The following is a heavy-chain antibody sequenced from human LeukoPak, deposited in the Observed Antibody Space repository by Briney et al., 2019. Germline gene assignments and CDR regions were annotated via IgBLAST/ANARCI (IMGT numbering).Heavy chain of an antibody. V-gene: IGHV4-39*01. D-gene: IGHD3-22*01. J-gene: IGHJ3*02. Sequence: SETLSLTCTVSGGSISSSSYYWGWIRQPPGKGLEWIGEINHSGSTNYNPSLKSRVTISVDTSKNQFSLKLSSVTAADTAVYYCARHPWSSGYYPVDRLSASDIWGQGTMVTVSS. CDR2: INHSGST. CDR1: GGSISSSSYY. CDR3: ARHPWSSGYYPVDRLSASDI.